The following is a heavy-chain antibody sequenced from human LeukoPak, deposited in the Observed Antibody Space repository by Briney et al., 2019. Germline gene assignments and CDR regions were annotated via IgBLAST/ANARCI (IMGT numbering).Heavy chain of an antibody. J-gene: IGHJ4*02. CDR1: GFTFDDHT. CDR2: IDWEGDST. Sequence: GGPLRLSCAASGFTFDDHTMHWVRQAPGKGLEWVSLIDWEGDSTYYADSVKGRFTISRDNSKNSLYLQMNSLRTEDTALYYCAKGARAAGPLLDYWGQGTLVTVSS. D-gene: IGHD6-13*01. V-gene: IGHV3-43*01. CDR3: AKGARAAGPLLDY.